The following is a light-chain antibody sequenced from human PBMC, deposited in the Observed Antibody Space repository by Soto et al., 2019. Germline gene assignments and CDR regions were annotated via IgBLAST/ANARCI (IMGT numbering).Light chain of an antibody. Sequence: QSALTQPPSASGSPGQSVTISCTGTSFDVGGYNYVSWYQQHPGKAPQVLMYEVSKRPSGVPDRFSGSKSGNTASLTVSGLQAEDEAEYYCSAYAGSPYLYVFGSGTKLTVL. CDR2: EVS. V-gene: IGLV2-8*01. CDR3: SAYAGSPYLYV. J-gene: IGLJ1*01. CDR1: SFDVGGYNY.